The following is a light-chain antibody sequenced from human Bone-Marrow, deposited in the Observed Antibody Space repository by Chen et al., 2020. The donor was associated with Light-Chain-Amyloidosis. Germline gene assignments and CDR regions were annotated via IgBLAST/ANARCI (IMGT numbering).Light chain of an antibody. J-gene: IGLJ2*01. CDR2: KNN. V-gene: IGLV1-47*01. CDR3: AAWDDSLSGVV. Sequence: QPPSASGTPGQRVTISCSGSSSNIGSNYVYWYQQLPGTAPKLLIYKNNQRPSGVPDRFSGSKSGTSASLAISGLRSEDEADYYCAAWDDSLSGVVFGGGTKLTVL. CDR1: SSNIGSNY.